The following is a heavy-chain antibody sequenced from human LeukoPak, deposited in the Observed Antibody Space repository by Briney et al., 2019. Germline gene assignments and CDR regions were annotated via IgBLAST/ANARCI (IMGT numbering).Heavy chain of an antibody. CDR2: IIPIFGTA. J-gene: IGHJ3*02. CDR3: ARDSAVAAAKFDAFDI. CDR1: GGTFSSYA. V-gene: IGHV1-69*13. Sequence: GASVKVSCKASGGTFSSYAISWVRQAPGQGLEWMGGIIPIFGTANYAQKFQGRVTITADESTSTACMELSSLRSEDTAVYYCARDSAVAAAKFDAFDIWGQGTMVTVSS. D-gene: IGHD6-19*01.